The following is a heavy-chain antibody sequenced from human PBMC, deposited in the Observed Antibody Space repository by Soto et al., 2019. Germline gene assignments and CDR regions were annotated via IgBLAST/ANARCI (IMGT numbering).Heavy chain of an antibody. CDR2: ISWNSGSI. V-gene: IGHV3-9*01. CDR1: GFTFHDYA. CDR3: AKDRQGEWLGSYYGMDV. Sequence: PGGSLRLSCAASGFTFHDYAIHWVRQAPGKGLKWVAGISWNSGSIAYADSVKGRFTISRDNAKNSLYLQMNSLRVEDTALYYCAKDRQGEWLGSYYGMDVWGQGTTVTVSS. J-gene: IGHJ6*02. D-gene: IGHD3-3*01.